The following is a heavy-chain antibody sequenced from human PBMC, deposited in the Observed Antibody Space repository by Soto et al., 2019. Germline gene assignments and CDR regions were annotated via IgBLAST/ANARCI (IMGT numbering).Heavy chain of an antibody. D-gene: IGHD3-22*01. CDR2: ISYDGSNK. CDR1: GFTFSSYA. J-gene: IGHJ4*02. V-gene: IGHV3-30-3*01. Sequence: GGSLRLSCAASGFTFSSYAMHWVRRAPGKGLEWVAVISYDGSNKYYADSVKGRFTISRDNSKNTLYLQMNSLRAEDTAVYYCARAHQDPDSSGYHYYFDYWGQGTLVTVSS. CDR3: ARAHQDPDSSGYHYYFDY.